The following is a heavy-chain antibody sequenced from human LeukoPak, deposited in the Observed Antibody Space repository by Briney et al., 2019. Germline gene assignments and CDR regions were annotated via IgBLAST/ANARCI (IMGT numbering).Heavy chain of an antibody. CDR1: GGTFSSYA. V-gene: IGHV1-69*06. CDR3: ARAGSWNADSSGYYYAYFDY. D-gene: IGHD3-22*01. Sequence: SVKVSCKASGGTFSSYAISWVRQAPGQGLEWMGGIIPIFGTANYAQKFQGRVTITADKSTSTAYMELSSLRSEDTAVYYCARAGSWNADSSGYYYAYFDYWGQGTLVTVSS. CDR2: IIPIFGTA. J-gene: IGHJ4*02.